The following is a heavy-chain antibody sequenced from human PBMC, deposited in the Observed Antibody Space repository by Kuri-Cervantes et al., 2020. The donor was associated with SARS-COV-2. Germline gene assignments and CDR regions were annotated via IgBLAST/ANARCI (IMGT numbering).Heavy chain of an antibody. CDR1: GYTFTSYA. CDR2: ISYDGSNK. V-gene: IGHV3-30-3*01. J-gene: IGHJ4*02. D-gene: IGHD6-6*01. Sequence: SCKASGYTFTSYAMHWVRQAPGKGLEWVAVISYDGSNKYYADSVKGRFTISRDNSKNTLYLQMNSLRAEDTAVYYCARGRAARYFDYWGQGTLVTISS. CDR3: ARGRAARYFDY.